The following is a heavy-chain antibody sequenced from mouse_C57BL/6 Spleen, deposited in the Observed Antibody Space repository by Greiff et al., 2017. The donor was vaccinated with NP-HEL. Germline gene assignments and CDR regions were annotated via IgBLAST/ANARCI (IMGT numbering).Heavy chain of an antibody. D-gene: IGHD1-1*01. J-gene: IGHJ4*01. V-gene: IGHV14-1*01. CDR1: GFNITDYY. CDR2: IDPEDGDT. CDR3: TTDYYGSSYGMDY. Sequence: VQLQQSGAELVRPGASVKLSCTASGFNITDYYMHWVKQRPEQGLEWIGRIDPEDGDTEYAPKFQGKATMTADTSSNTAYLQLSSLTSEDTAVYYCTTDYYGSSYGMDYWGQGTSVTVSS.